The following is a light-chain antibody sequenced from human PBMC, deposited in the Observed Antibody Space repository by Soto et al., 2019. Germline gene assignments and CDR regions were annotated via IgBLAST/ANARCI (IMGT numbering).Light chain of an antibody. CDR2: DVS. J-gene: IGKJ4*01. CDR1: QSITTW. Sequence: DIQMTQSPSTVSAYVGDSVTITCRASQSITTWLAWYQQRPGKAPKLLIYDVSRLQSGVPSRFSGSGSGTDFTLTISRLEPEDFAVYYCQQFSSYPLTFGGGTKVDIK. V-gene: IGKV1-5*01. CDR3: QQFSSYPLT.